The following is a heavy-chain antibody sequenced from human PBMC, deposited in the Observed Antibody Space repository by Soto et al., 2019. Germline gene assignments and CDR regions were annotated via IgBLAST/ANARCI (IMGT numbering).Heavy chain of an antibody. CDR2: IYYSGST. V-gene: IGHV4-31*03. D-gene: IGHD3-22*01. J-gene: IGHJ4*02. CDR3: ARETHRGLYYYDSSGYYYFDY. Sequence: SETLSLTCTVSGGSISSGGYYWSWIRQHPGKGLEWIGYIYYSGSTYYNPSLKSRVTISVDTSKNQFSLKLSSVTAADTAVYYCARETHRGLYYYDSSGYYYFDYWGQGTMVTVYS. CDR1: GGSISSGGYY.